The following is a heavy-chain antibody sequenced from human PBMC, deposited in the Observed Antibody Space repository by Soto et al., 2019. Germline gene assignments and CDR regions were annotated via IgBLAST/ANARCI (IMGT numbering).Heavy chain of an antibody. CDR2: ISGGGGTT. J-gene: IGHJ4*02. V-gene: IGHV3-23*01. D-gene: IGHD3-10*01. Sequence: EVQLLESGGDLVQPGVSLRLSCAASGLPFNNYVLSWVRHAPGKGLEWVSSISGGGGTTRYADSVKGRCTISRDNPKNTVCLQMNILRAEDTDVYYCASQFSHYSSKYFYQLDYWGQGNLVPVSS. CDR3: ASQFSHYSSKYFYQLDY. CDR1: GLPFNNYV.